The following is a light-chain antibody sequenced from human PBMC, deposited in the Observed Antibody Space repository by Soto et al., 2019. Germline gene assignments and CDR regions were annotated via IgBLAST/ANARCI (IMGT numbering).Light chain of an antibody. J-gene: IGKJ3*01. CDR3: QQYYSYPLT. CDR2: AAS. Sequence: AIRMTQSPSSFSASTGDRITITCRASQGISSYLAWYQQKPGIAPKLLIYAASTLQSGVPSRFSGSGSGTDFTLTISCLQSEDFPTYYCQQYYSYPLTSGPGTKVDIK. CDR1: QGISSY. V-gene: IGKV1-8*01.